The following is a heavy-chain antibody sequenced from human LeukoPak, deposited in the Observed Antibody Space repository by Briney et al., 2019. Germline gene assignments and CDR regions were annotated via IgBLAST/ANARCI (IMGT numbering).Heavy chain of an antibody. Sequence: SETLSLTCTVSGDSISSGYYWGWIRQPPGKGLEWIGSIYHSGSTYYNASLKSRVTISADTSKNQFSLKLSSVTAADTAVYYCARVHLGSSWFDPWGQGTLVTVSS. CDR1: GDSISSGYY. J-gene: IGHJ5*02. D-gene: IGHD6-6*01. CDR3: ARVHLGSSWFDP. CDR2: IYHSGST. V-gene: IGHV4-38-2*02.